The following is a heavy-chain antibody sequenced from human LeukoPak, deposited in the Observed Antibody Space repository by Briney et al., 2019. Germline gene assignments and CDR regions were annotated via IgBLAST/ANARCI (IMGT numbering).Heavy chain of an antibody. J-gene: IGHJ4*02. V-gene: IGHV4-39*07. CDR2: IYYSGST. CDR3: ASYSGYDFFDY. CDR1: GGSISSSSYY. D-gene: IGHD5-12*01. Sequence: SETLSLTCTVSGGSISSSSYYWGWIRQPPGKGLEWIGSIYYSGSTYYNPSLKSRVTISVDTSKNQFSLKLSSVTAADTAVYYCASYSGYDFFDYWGQGTLVTVSS.